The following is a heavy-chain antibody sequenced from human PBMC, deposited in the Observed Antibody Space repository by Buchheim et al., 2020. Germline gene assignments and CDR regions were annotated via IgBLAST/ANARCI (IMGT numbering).Heavy chain of an antibody. CDR1: GFTFSSYW. CDR3: ARDWVFSRGPPAEYFQH. Sequence: EVQLVESGGGLVQPGGSLRLSCAASGFTFSSYWMSWVRQAPGKGLEWVANIKQDGSEKYYVDSVKGRFTLSRDNAKNSLYLQMNSLRAEDTAVYYCARDWVFSRGPPAEYFQHWGQGTL. D-gene: IGHD3-10*01. J-gene: IGHJ1*01. V-gene: IGHV3-7*01. CDR2: IKQDGSEK.